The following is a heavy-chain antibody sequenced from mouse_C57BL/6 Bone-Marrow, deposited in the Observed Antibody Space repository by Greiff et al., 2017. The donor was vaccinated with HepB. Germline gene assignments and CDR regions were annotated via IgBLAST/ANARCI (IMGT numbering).Heavy chain of an antibody. CDR2: IDPETGGT. CDR3: TNYYGSGLWFAY. D-gene: IGHD1-1*01. Sequence: VQLQQSGAELVRPGASVTLSCKASGYTFTDYEMHWVKQTPVHGLEWIGAIDPETGGTAYNQKFKGKAILTADKSSSTAYMELRSLTSEDSAVYYCTNYYGSGLWFAYWGQGTLVTVSA. V-gene: IGHV1-15*01. J-gene: IGHJ3*01. CDR1: GYTFTDYE.